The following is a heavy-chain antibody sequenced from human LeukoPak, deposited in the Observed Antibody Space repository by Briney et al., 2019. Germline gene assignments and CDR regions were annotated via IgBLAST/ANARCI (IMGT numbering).Heavy chain of an antibody. CDR1: GFTFSTYA. CDR2: ISATGGTT. D-gene: IGHD2-21*02. Sequence: GGSLRLSCAASGFTFSTYAMSWVRQAPGKWLEWVSAISATGGTTYYADSVKGRFTISRDNSKNTLYLQLNSLRAEDTAIYYCAKGKVTAFLDWFDPWGQGTLVTVSS. V-gene: IGHV3-23*01. J-gene: IGHJ5*02. CDR3: AKGKVTAFLDWFDP.